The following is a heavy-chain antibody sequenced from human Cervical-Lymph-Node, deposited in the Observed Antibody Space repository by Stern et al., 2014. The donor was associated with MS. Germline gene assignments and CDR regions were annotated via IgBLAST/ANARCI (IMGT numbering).Heavy chain of an antibody. Sequence: VQLGQSGAEVKKPGESLRISCKGSGYSFSNFWIGWVRQTPGKGLEWIAIIFPGGSDIRYSPSFQGQVTISADKSSSTAYLQWNNLKASDTAIYYCARQRYFDYWGQGTLVTVSS. V-gene: IGHV5-51*01. CDR3: ARQRYFDY. J-gene: IGHJ4*02. CDR1: GYSFSNFW. CDR2: IFPGGSDI.